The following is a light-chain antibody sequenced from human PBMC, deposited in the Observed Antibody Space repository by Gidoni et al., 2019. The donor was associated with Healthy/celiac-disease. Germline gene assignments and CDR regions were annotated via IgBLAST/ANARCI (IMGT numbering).Light chain of an antibody. CDR1: QSISSW. J-gene: IGKJ3*01. CDR2: KAS. V-gene: IGKV1-5*03. Sequence: DIQMTQSPSTLSASVGDRVTITCRAGQSISSWLAWYQQKPEKAPKLLIYKASSLESGVPSRFSGSGSGTEFTLTISSLQPDDFATYYCQQYNSYSLLTFGPGTKVDIK. CDR3: QQYNSYSLLT.